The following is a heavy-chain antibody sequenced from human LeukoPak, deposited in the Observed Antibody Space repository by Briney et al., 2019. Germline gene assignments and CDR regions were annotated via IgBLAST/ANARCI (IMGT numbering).Heavy chain of an antibody. CDR2: IIPIFGTA. Sequence: SVKVSCKASGVTFSSYAISWVRQAPGQGLEWMGRIIPIFGTANYAEKFQGRVTITTDESTSTAYMELSSLRSEDAAVYYCAGRDSTGTSDYWGQGTLVTVSS. J-gene: IGHJ4*02. CDR1: GVTFSSYA. D-gene: IGHD4-17*01. CDR3: AGRDSTGTSDY. V-gene: IGHV1-69*05.